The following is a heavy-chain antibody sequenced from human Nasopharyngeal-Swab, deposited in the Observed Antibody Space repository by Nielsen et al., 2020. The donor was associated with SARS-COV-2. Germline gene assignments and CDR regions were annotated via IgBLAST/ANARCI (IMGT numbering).Heavy chain of an antibody. CDR2: ISYDGSNK. Sequence: GESLKISCAASGFTFSSYAMHWVRQAPGKGLEWVAVISYDGSNKYYADSVKGRFTISRDNSKNTLYLQMNSLRAEDTAVYYCAGEAGIAVAGDAFDIWGQGTMVTVSS. CDR3: AGEAGIAVAGDAFDI. J-gene: IGHJ3*02. D-gene: IGHD6-13*01. CDR1: GFTFSSYA. V-gene: IGHV3-30-3*01.